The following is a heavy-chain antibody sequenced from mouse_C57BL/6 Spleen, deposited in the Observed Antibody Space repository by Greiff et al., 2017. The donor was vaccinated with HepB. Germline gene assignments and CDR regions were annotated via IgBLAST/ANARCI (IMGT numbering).Heavy chain of an antibody. J-gene: IGHJ4*01. Sequence: EVQLVESGGGLVKPGGSLKLSCAASGFTFSDYGMHWVRQAPEKGLEWVAYISSGSSTIYYADTVKGRFTISRDNAKNTLFLQMTSLRSEDTAMYYCATSYGSSSYAMDYWGQGTSVTVSS. V-gene: IGHV5-17*01. CDR2: ISSGSSTI. CDR3: ATSYGSSSYAMDY. CDR1: GFTFSDYG. D-gene: IGHD1-1*01.